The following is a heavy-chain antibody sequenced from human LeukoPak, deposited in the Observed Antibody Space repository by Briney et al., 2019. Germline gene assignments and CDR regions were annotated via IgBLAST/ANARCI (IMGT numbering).Heavy chain of an antibody. CDR1: GYSIASGYF. D-gene: IGHD6-19*01. Sequence: SETLSLTCTVSGYSIASGYFWGWIRQPPGKGLEWIGGLYYSGNTYYNPSLKSRVTISVDTSKNQLSLKVSSVTAADTAVYYCARDPGYSSGWEFDYWGQGTLVTVSS. V-gene: IGHV4-38-2*02. CDR2: LYYSGNT. CDR3: ARDPGYSSGWEFDY. J-gene: IGHJ4*02.